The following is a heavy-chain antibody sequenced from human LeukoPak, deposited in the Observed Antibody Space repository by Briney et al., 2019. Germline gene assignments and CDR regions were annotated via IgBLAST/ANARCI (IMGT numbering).Heavy chain of an antibody. V-gene: IGHV1-18*01. Sequence: ASVKVSCKPSGYTFTSYGISWVRQALGQGLEWMGWISAYNSNTNYAQKLQGRVTITTDTSTSTAYMELRSLRSDDTAVYYCARGYYGSGSYSQDYYYGMDVWGQGTTVTVSS. CDR3: ARGYYGSGSYSQDYYYGMDV. CDR2: ISAYNSNT. J-gene: IGHJ6*02. CDR1: GYTFTSYG. D-gene: IGHD3-10*01.